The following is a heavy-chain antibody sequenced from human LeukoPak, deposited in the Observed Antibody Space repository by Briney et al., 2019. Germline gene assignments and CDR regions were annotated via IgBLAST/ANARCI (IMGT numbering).Heavy chain of an antibody. CDR3: ATVDTAMVPFYY. D-gene: IGHD5-18*01. Sequence: SVKVSCKASGGTFSSYAISWVRQAPGQGLEWMGGIIPIFGTANYAQKFQGRVTITADESTSTAYMELSSLRSEDTAVYYCATVDTAMVPFYYWGQGTPVTVSS. CDR2: IIPIFGTA. J-gene: IGHJ4*02. CDR1: GGTFSSYA. V-gene: IGHV1-69*13.